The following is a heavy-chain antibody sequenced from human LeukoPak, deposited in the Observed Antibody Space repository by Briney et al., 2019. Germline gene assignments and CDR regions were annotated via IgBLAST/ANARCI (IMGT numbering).Heavy chain of an antibody. D-gene: IGHD6-19*01. CDR1: GFTSSTYG. V-gene: IGHV3-30*02. CDR3: ARILSSAWGELGY. CDR2: IRSDGSNT. J-gene: IGHJ4*02. Sequence: GGSLRLSCAAYGFTSSTYGMHWVRQAPGKGLEWVAFIRSDGSNTYYADSVKGRCTISRDNSKNTLYMQMNSLRAEDTAVYYCARILSSAWGELGYWGQGTLVTVSS.